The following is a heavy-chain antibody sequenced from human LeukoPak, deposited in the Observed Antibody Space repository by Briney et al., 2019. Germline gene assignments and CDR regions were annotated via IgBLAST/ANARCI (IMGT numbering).Heavy chain of an antibody. CDR1: GFTFSSYS. CDR2: ISSSKSYT. Sequence: GGSLRLSCAASGFTFSSYSMNWVRQAPGKGLEWVSSISSSKSYTYYADSVKGRFTISRDNSKNTLYLQMNSLRAEDTAVYYCAKDRRDAFDIWGQGTMVTVSS. CDR3: AKDRRDAFDI. V-gene: IGHV3-21*04. J-gene: IGHJ3*02.